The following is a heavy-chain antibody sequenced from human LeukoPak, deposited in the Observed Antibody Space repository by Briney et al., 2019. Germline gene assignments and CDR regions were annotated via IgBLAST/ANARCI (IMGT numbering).Heavy chain of an antibody. CDR3: ARVDYDFWSGYYTYYYYMDV. V-gene: IGHV3-21*01. CDR2: ISSSSSYI. CDR1: GFTFSSYS. D-gene: IGHD3-3*01. J-gene: IGHJ6*03. Sequence: GGSLRLSCAASGFTFSSYSMNWVRQAPGKGLEWVSSISSSSSYIYYADSVKGRFTISRDNAKNSLYLQMNSLRAEDTAVYYCARVDYDFWSGYYTYYYYMDVWGKGTTVTVSS.